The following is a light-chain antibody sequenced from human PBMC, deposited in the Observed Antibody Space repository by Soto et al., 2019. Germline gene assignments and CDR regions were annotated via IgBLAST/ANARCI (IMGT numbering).Light chain of an antibody. CDR1: QSVSSW. CDR2: KAS. Sequence: DIQMTQSPSTLSASVGDRVTITCRASQSVSSWLAWYQQKPGKAPKLLISKASSLESGVPSRVSGLGLDTEFTLTITSLQPDDSATYYCQRYHHYSSFVQGTKLELK. CDR3: QRYHHYSS. V-gene: IGKV1-5*03. J-gene: IGKJ2*01.